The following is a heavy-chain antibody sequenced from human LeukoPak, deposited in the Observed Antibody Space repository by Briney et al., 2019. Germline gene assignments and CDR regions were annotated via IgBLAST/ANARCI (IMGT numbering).Heavy chain of an antibody. CDR3: ARGRSIAARAYYFDY. J-gene: IGHJ4*02. Sequence: PSETLSLTFTVSGGSISSYYWSWIRQPPGKGLEWIGYIYYSGSTNYNPSLKSRVTISVDTSKNQFSLKLSSVTAADTAVYYCARGRSIAARAYYFDYWGQGTLVTVSS. D-gene: IGHD6-6*01. CDR2: IYYSGST. CDR1: GGSISSYY. V-gene: IGHV4-59*01.